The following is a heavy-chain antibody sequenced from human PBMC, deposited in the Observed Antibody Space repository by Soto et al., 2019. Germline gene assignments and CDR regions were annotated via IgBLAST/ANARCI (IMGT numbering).Heavy chain of an antibody. CDR1: GFTFRNFG. V-gene: IGHV3-30*18. D-gene: IGHD2-21*02. CDR3: AKAVPPFVVVTASDY. Sequence: GGSLRLCCAASGFTFRNFGMHCVRQAPGKGLEWVAVISYDGTNKYYADSVKGRFTISRDNSKNTLYLQINSLRAEDTAVYYCAKAVPPFVVVTASDYWGQGTLVTVSS. J-gene: IGHJ4*02. CDR2: ISYDGTNK.